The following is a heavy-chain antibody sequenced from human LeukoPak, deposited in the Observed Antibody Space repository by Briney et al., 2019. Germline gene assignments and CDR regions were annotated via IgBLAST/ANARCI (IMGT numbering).Heavy chain of an antibody. CDR1: GFTFSTYW. CDR2: MNSDGSDT. CDR3: TRDSPWLPDPY. Sequence: GGSLRLSCAASGFTFSTYWMHWVRQAPGKGLVWVSRMNSDGSDTTYADSVKGRFTISRDNARNTLYLQMNSLRADDTAVYYCTRDSPWLPDPYWGQGTLVTVSS. V-gene: IGHV3-74*01. J-gene: IGHJ4*02. D-gene: IGHD5-24*01.